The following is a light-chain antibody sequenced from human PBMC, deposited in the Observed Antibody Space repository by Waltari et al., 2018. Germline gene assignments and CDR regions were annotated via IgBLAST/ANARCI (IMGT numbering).Light chain of an antibody. J-gene: IGLJ3*02. CDR2: VNSDGSH. CDR3: QTGGHGTWV. CDR1: SGHSSNI. Sequence: QLVLTQSPSASASLGASVKLTCTLSSGHSSNIIAWLQQQPEKGPRYLMKVNSDGSHSKGDEIPVRFSCSSPGAERYLTISPVQSEDEADYYCQTGGHGTWVFGGGTKLTVL. V-gene: IGLV4-69*01.